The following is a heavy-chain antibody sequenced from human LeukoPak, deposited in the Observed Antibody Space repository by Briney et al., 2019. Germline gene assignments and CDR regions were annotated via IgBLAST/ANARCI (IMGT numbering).Heavy chain of an antibody. CDR2: IYSSGST. CDR1: GGSISSYY. J-gene: IGHJ5*02. D-gene: IGHD3-10*01. CDR3: ARDPHYYGSGREDWFDP. V-gene: IGHV4-59*12. Sequence: SETLSLTCTVSGGSISSYYWSWIRQPPGKGLEWIGYIYSSGSTNYNPSLKSRLTISVDTSKNQFSLKLSSVTAADTAVYYCARDPHYYGSGREDWFDPWGQGTLVTVSS.